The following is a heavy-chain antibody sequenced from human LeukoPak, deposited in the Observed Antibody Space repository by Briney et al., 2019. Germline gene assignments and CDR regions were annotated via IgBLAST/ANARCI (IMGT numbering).Heavy chain of an antibody. J-gene: IGHJ4*02. CDR2: ISGSGGST. D-gene: IGHD2-15*01. CDR3: ASLDVVVVAATDY. V-gene: IGHV3-23*01. Sequence: GGSLRLSCAASGFTFSSYAMSWVRQAPGKGLEWVSAISGSGGSTYYADSVKGRFTISRDNSKNTLYLQMNSLRAEDTAVYYRASLDVVVVAATDYWGQGTLVTVSS. CDR1: GFTFSSYA.